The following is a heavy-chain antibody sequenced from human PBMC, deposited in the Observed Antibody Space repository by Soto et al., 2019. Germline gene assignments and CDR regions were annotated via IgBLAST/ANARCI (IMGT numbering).Heavy chain of an antibody. D-gene: IGHD2-15*01. CDR1: GFTFSRYV. J-gene: IGHJ3*02. CDR2: INSNGGST. Sequence: GGSLRLSCVASGFTFSRYVMTWVRQAPGKGLEWVSTINSNGGSTYYADSVKGRFTISRDNSKNSLYLQMNSLRAEDTAVYYCACPYCSGGSCYSPHDAFDIWGQGTMVTVSS. V-gene: IGHV3-23*01. CDR3: ACPYCSGGSCYSPHDAFDI.